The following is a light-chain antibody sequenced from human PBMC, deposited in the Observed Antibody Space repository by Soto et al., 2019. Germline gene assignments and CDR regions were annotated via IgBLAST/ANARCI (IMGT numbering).Light chain of an antibody. CDR2: GYN. CDR1: SSNIGAGYD. CDR3: QSYDSSLSDSYV. V-gene: IGLV1-40*01. Sequence: QPVLTQPPSVSGAPGQRVTISCTGSSSNIGAGYDVHWYQQLPGTAPKLLIYGYNNRPSGVPDRFSGSRSGTSASLAITGLQAEDEADYYCQSYDSSLSDSYVFGTGTKVTVL. J-gene: IGLJ1*01.